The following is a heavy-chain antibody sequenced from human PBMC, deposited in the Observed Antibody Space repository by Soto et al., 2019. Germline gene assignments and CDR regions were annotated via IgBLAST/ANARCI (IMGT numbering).Heavy chain of an antibody. Sequence: EVQLLESGGGLVQPGGSLRLSCAASGFTFSTYAMSWVRQPPGKGLEWVSAISGRGGSTFYADSVKGRFTFSRDNSKNTLYLQMNSLRAEDTAVYYCARGRYNWNSGSHPTHNRDYWGQGTLVTVSS. V-gene: IGHV3-23*01. CDR2: ISGRGGST. D-gene: IGHD1-7*01. CDR1: GFTFSTYA. CDR3: ARGRYNWNSGSHPTHNRDY. J-gene: IGHJ4*02.